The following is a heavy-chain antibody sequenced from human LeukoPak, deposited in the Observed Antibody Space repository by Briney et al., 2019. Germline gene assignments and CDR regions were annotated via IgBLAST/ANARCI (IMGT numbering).Heavy chain of an antibody. CDR1: GGSFSGYY. CDR2: INHSGST. J-gene: IGHJ5*02. V-gene: IGHV4-34*01. CDR3: ARRIAAAGIQENWFDP. Sequence: SETLSLTCAVYGGSFSGYYWSWIRQPPGKGLEWIGEINHSGSTNYNPSLKSRVTISVDTSKNQFSLKLSSVTAADTAVYYCARRIAAAGIQENWFDPWGQGTLVTVSS. D-gene: IGHD6-13*01.